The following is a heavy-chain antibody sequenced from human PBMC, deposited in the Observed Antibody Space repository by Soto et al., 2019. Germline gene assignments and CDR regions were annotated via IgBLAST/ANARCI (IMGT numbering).Heavy chain of an antibody. J-gene: IGHJ4*02. Sequence: HPGGSLRLSCAASGFTFSNFWMHWVRQAPGKGLVWVSRIYSDGSCTMYADSVKGRFTISRDNAKNSLYLQMNSLRAEDTAFYYCAKDTGPNWGQGTLVTVSS. CDR1: GFTFSNFW. CDR3: AKDTGPN. CDR2: IYSDGSCT. V-gene: IGHV3-74*03.